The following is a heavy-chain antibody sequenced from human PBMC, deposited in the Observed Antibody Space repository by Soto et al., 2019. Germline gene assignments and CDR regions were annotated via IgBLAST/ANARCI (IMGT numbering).Heavy chain of an antibody. CDR1: GYSFTDYH. CDR3: ARGHSTDCSNGVCSFFYNHEMDV. J-gene: IGHJ6*02. Sequence: QVQLVQSGAEVKKPGASVRVSCKASGYSFTDYHIHWVRQAPGQGLEWLGRINPKSGGTSTAQKFQGWVTMTRDRSISTVNMELTRLRSDDTAVYFCARGHSTDCSNGVCSFFYNHEMDVWGQGTTVTLSS. D-gene: IGHD2-8*01. CDR2: INPKSGGT. V-gene: IGHV1-2*04.